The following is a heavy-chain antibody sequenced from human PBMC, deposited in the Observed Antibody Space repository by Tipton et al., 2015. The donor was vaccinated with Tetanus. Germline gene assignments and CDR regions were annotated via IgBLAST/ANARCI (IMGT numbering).Heavy chain of an antibody. CDR1: GYTFTHYG. J-gene: IGHJ5*02. CDR3: ARGRGPGPHEYFER. CDR2: ISPFNENV. V-gene: IGHV1-18*01. D-gene: IGHD6-6*01. Sequence: QLVQSGAEVKKPGASVKVSCKASGYTFTHYGVNWVRQAPGQGLEWMGWISPFNENVNYAEKFQGRLTMTTDRSTVTVYMDLRSLRSDDTAVYYCARGRGPGPHEYFERWGQGTLVTVSS.